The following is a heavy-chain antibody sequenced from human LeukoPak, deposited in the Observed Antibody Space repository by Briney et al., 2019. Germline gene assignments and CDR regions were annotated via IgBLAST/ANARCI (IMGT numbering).Heavy chain of an antibody. CDR3: ARDRAYYDILTGYFRNDAFDI. Sequence: PGGSLRLSCAASGFTFSSYWMHWVRQAPGKGLVWVSRINSDGSSTSYADSVKGRFTISRDNAKNTLYLQMNSLRAEDTAVYYCARDRAYYDILTGYFRNDAFDIWGQGTMVTVSS. D-gene: IGHD3-9*01. CDR2: INSDGSST. V-gene: IGHV3-74*01. CDR1: GFTFSSYW. J-gene: IGHJ3*02.